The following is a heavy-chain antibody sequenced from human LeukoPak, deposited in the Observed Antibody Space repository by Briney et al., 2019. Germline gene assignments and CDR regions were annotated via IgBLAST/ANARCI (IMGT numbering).Heavy chain of an antibody. CDR3: ARVPVKNGIVVVVAAPFFDY. CDR1: GYTFTGYY. V-gene: IGHV1-2*02. Sequence: ASVKVSCKASGYTFTGYYMHWVRQAPGQGLEWMGWINPNSGGTNYAQKFQGRVTMTRDTSISTAYMELSRLRSDDTAVYYCARVPVKNGIVVVVAAPFFDYWGQGTLVTVSS. CDR2: INPNSGGT. D-gene: IGHD2-15*01. J-gene: IGHJ4*02.